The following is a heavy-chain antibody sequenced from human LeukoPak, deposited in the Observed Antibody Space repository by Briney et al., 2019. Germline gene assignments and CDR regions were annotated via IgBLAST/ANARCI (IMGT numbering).Heavy chain of an antibody. D-gene: IGHD3-16*01. Sequence: ASVTVSCKASGYTFTSYGISWVRQAPGQGLEWMGWIIAYNGNTNYAQNLQGRATMTTVTSTSTAYMELRSLRSDDTAVYYCARGKDLGVPEGTNWFDPWGHGTLVTASS. J-gene: IGHJ5*02. V-gene: IGHV1-18*01. CDR2: IIAYNGNT. CDR3: ARGKDLGVPEGTNWFDP. CDR1: GYTFTSYG.